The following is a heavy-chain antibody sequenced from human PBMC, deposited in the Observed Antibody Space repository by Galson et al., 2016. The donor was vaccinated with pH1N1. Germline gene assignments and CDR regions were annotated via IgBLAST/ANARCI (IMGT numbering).Heavy chain of an antibody. CDR1: GFTVSPND. J-gene: IGHJ6*02. CDR3: ARGYPGFSYYGMDV. CDR2: IYSGGNT. V-gene: IGHV3-53*01. D-gene: IGHD2-15*01. Sequence: SLRLSCAASGFTVSPNDMSWFRQAPGKGLEWVSVIYSGGNTYYTDSVKGRSTISRDSSKNTLYLQMNSLRPEDTAVYYCARGYPGFSYYGMDVWGQGTTVTVSS.